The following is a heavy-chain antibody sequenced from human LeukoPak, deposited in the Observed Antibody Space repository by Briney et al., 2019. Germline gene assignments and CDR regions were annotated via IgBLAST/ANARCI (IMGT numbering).Heavy chain of an antibody. J-gene: IGHJ3*02. CDR2: IYYGGST. D-gene: IGHD2-21*01. CDR3: ARGFSQTYYAFDI. V-gene: IGHV4-59*11. CDR1: GGSISNHY. Sequence: PSETLSLTCTVSGGSISNHYWSWIRQPPGEGLEWIGYIYYGGSTNYNPSLKSRLTMSVDASKNQFSLRMPSVTAADTAVYFCARGFSQTYYAFDIWGQGTMVTVSS.